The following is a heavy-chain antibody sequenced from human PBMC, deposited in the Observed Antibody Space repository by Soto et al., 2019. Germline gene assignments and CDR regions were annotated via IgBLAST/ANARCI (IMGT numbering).Heavy chain of an antibody. J-gene: IGHJ6*02. CDR1: GDSVSSNSAA. V-gene: IGHV6-1*01. CDR2: TYYRSKWYN. Sequence: LSLTCAISGDSVSSNSAAWNWIRQSPSRGLEWLGRTYYRSKWYNDYAVSVKSRITINPDTSKNQFSLQLNSVTPEDTAVYYCARDRSIAAAGGAPLVYGMDVWGQGTTVTVSS. D-gene: IGHD6-6*01. CDR3: ARDRSIAAAGGAPLVYGMDV.